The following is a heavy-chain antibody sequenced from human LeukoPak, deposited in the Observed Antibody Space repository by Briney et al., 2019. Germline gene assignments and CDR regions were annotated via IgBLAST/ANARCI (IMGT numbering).Heavy chain of an antibody. CDR3: AQMYYYDSSGYYSFDY. D-gene: IGHD3-22*01. CDR2: INPSGGST. Sequence: ASVKVSCKTSGYTFTNYGITWVRQAPGQGLEWMGIINPSGGSTSYAQKFQGRVTMTRDMSTSTVYMELSSLRSEDTAVYYCAQMYYYDSSGYYSFDYWGQGTLVTVSS. V-gene: IGHV1-46*01. CDR1: GYTFTNYG. J-gene: IGHJ4*02.